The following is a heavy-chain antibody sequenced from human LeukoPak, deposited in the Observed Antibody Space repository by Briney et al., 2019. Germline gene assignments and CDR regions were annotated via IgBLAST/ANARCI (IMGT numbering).Heavy chain of an antibody. J-gene: IGHJ4*02. CDR1: GFTFSSYA. Sequence: GSLRLSCAASGFTFSSYAMSWIRQPPGKGLERIGEINHSGSTNYNPSLKSRVTISVDTSKNQFSLKLSSVTAADTAVYYCAREGITYYYDSSGYYPYWGQGTLVTVSS. CDR2: INHSGST. D-gene: IGHD3-22*01. CDR3: AREGITYYYDSSGYYPY. V-gene: IGHV4-34*01.